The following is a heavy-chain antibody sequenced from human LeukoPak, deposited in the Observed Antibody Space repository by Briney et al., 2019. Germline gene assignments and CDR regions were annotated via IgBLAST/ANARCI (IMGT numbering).Heavy chain of an antibody. CDR1: GFSFSSYS. D-gene: IGHD5-18*01. V-gene: IGHV3-21*01. J-gene: IGHJ4*02. Sequence: PGGSLRLSCVASGFSFSSYSMNWVRQAPGKGLEWVSSISFSGNYIYYADSVRGRITLSRDNAKNSLFLQMNSLRAEDTAVYYCARRASTERGHSYGLDYWGRGTLVTVSS. CDR3: ARRASTERGHSYGLDY. CDR2: ISFSGNYI.